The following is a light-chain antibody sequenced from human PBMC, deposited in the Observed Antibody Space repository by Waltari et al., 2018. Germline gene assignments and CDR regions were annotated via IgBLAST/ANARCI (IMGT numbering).Light chain of an antibody. CDR2: GTS. CDR1: QSVRTN. CDR3: QQYNDWPYT. V-gene: IGKV3-15*01. Sequence: EIVMTQSPVTLSVSPGERAALSRRPSQSVRTNLAWYQQRPGQTPRLLIYGTSTRATEIPARFSGSGSGTEFTLTISSLQSEDFAVYYCQQYNDWPYTFGQGTKLEIK. J-gene: IGKJ2*01.